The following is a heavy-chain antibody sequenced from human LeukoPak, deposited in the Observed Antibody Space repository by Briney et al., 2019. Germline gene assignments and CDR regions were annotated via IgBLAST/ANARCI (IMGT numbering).Heavy chain of an antibody. V-gene: IGHV4-59*01. J-gene: IGHJ4*02. Sequence: SETLSLTCTVSGGSFSSYYWSWIRQPPGRGLEWIGYIYYSGSTDYNPSLKSRVTISVDTSKNQFSLNLSSVTAADTAVYYCARAVVTFGGVVAKGFDCWGQGTLVTVSS. CDR3: ARAVVTFGGVVAKGFDC. CDR2: IYYSGST. D-gene: IGHD3-16*02. CDR1: GGSFSSYY.